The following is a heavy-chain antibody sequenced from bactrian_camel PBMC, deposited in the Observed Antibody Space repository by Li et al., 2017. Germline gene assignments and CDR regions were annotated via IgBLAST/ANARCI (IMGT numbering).Heavy chain of an antibody. J-gene: IGHJ6*01. CDR3: AGRDSSGGSWFGPWEPRSFAY. Sequence: HVQLVESGGGSVRTGGSLNLSCEASTFTERPRCMGWYRQAQGKESEGVATITAGGITTYAASVKGRFTISQDAAKNTVYLQMNSLKPEDSAMYYCAGRDSSGGSWFGPWEPRSFAYWGQGTQVTVS. CDR2: ITAGGIT. CDR1: TFTERPRC. D-gene: IGHD6*01. V-gene: IGHV3S53*01.